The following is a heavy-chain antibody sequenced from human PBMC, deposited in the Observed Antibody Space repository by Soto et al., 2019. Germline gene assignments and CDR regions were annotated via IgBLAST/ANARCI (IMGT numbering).Heavy chain of an antibody. CDR2: IYSGGST. CDR1: GFTVSSNY. CDR3: AREHVYGDSLLDNYMDV. Sequence: GGSLRLSCAASGFTVSSNYMSWVRQAPGKGLEWVSVIYSGGSTYYADSVKGRFTISRHNSKNTLYLQMNSLRAEDTAVYYCAREHVYGDSLLDNYMDVWGKGTTVTVSS. J-gene: IGHJ6*03. V-gene: IGHV3-53*04. D-gene: IGHD4-17*01.